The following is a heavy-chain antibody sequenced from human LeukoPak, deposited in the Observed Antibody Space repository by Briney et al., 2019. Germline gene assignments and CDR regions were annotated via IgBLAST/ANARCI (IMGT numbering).Heavy chain of an antibody. CDR1: GFTFSSYS. CDR3: AKDPTSGYLNTFDY. D-gene: IGHD3-22*01. Sequence: GGSLRLSCAASGFTFSSYSMNWVRQAPGKGLEWVSSISSSSSNIYYADSVKGRFTISRDNAKNSLYLQMNSLRVEDTAVYYCAKDPTSGYLNTFDYWGQGTLVTVSS. J-gene: IGHJ4*02. V-gene: IGHV3-21*04. CDR2: ISSSSSNI.